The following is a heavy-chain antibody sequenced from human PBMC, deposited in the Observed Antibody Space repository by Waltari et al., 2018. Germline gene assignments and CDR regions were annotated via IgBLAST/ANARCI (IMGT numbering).Heavy chain of an antibody. V-gene: IGHV4-31*03. J-gene: IGHJ4*02. D-gene: IGHD5-18*01. Sequence: QVQLQESGPGLVKPSQTLSLTCTVSGGSISSGGYYWSWTRQPPGKGLEWIGYIYYSGSTYNNPSLKSRVTISVDTSKNQFSLKLSSVTAAATAVYYCARRLIYSYGYAGFDYWGQGTLVTVSS. CDR1: GGSISSGGYY. CDR2: IYYSGST. CDR3: ARRLIYSYGYAGFDY.